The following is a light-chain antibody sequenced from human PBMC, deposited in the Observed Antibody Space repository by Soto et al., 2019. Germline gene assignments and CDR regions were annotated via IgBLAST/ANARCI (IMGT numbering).Light chain of an antibody. V-gene: IGLV2-23*01. J-gene: IGLJ1*01. Sequence: QSALTQPASVSGSPGQSITISCSGSISDVGSSGPVSWYQHHPGRVPKLIIYEGSRRPSGVSSRFSGSKTGNTASLTITGLQAEEEANYYCCSYVGARTYVFETGTKVTVL. CDR1: ISDVGSSGP. CDR2: EGS. CDR3: CSYVGARTYV.